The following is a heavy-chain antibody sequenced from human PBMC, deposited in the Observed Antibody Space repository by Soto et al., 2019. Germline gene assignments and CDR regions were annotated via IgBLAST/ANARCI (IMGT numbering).Heavy chain of an antibody. D-gene: IGHD3-3*01. J-gene: IGHJ6*02. CDR1: GFTFSSYG. Sequence: PGGSLRLSCAASGFTFSSYGMHRVRQAPGKGLEWVAVIWYDGSNKYYADSVKGRFTISRDNSKNTLYLQMNSLRAEDTAVYYCARVYYDFSDYYGMDVWGQGTTVTVSS. V-gene: IGHV3-33*01. CDR3: ARVYYDFSDYYGMDV. CDR2: IWYDGSNK.